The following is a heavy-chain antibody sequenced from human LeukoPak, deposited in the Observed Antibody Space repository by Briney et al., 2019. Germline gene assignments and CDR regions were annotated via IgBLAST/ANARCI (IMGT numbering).Heavy chain of an antibody. V-gene: IGHV4-34*01. D-gene: IGHD1-26*01. Sequence: SETLSLTCAVYGGSFSGYYWSWIRQPPGKGLEWIGEINHSGSTNYNPSLKSRVTISVDTSKNQLSLKLSSVTAADTAVYYCARPIVGATPGAFDIWGQGTMVTVSS. CDR1: GGSFSGYY. CDR3: ARPIVGATPGAFDI. J-gene: IGHJ3*02. CDR2: INHSGST.